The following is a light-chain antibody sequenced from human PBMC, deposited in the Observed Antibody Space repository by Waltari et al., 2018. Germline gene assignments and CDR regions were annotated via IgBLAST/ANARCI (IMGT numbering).Light chain of an antibody. J-gene: IGKJ1*01. Sequence: ETVMTQSPATLSVSPGERATLSCRTSQTIGFSLAWYQQKPGQAPRLLIYHASTRATGIPAMFSGSGSETEFTLTISSLQSEDVAVYYCQQYNNWPPGTFGQGTKVEI. CDR1: QTIGFS. CDR3: QQYNNWPPGT. V-gene: IGKV3-15*01. CDR2: HAS.